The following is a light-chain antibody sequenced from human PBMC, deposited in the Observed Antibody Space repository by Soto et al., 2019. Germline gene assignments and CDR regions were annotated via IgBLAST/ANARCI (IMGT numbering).Light chain of an antibody. CDR3: QQYNSYSFT. CDR2: KTS. V-gene: IGKV1-5*03. Sequence: DIQMTQSPSTLSASVGDRVTITCRASQSISSWLAWYQQKPGKAPKLLIYKTSSSESGVPSRFRGSGSGTEFTLTISSLQPEDFATYYCQQYNSYSFTFGQGTKLEIK. J-gene: IGKJ2*01. CDR1: QSISSW.